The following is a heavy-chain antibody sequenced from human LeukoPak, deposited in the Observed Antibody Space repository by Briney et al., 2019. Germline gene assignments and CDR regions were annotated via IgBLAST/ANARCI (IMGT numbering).Heavy chain of an antibody. CDR2: IYYSGST. Sequence: SETLSLTCTVSGGSISSYYWSWIRQPPGKGLEWIGYIYYSGSTNYNPSLKSRVTISVDTSKNQFSLKLSSVTAADAAVYYCARGYDYVWGSYRPRGVDDAFDIWGQGTMVTVSS. D-gene: IGHD3-16*02. V-gene: IGHV4-59*12. CDR1: GGSISSYY. J-gene: IGHJ3*02. CDR3: ARGYDYVWGSYRPRGVDDAFDI.